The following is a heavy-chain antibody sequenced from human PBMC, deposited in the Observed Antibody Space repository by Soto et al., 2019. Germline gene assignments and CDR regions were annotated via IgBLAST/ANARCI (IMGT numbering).Heavy chain of an antibody. CDR2: IYYSGTT. D-gene: IGHD2-21*02. J-gene: IGHJ4*02. V-gene: IGHV4-30-4*08. Sequence: PSETLSLTCTVSGGSVSIGGSYRTWIRQHPERGLEWIGYIYYSGTTYYNPSLKSRVTMSIDTSKNQFSLNVSSVTAADTAVYYCARVAGVAYCGGDCYHFDYWGQGTLVTVSS. CDR3: ARVAGVAYCGGDCYHFDY. CDR1: GGSVSIGGSY.